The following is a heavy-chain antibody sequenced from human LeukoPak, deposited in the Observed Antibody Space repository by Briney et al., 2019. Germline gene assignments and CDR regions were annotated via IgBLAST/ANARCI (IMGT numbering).Heavy chain of an antibody. Sequence: GASVKVSCKASGYTFTGYYMHWVRQAPGQGLEWMGWINPNSGGTNYAQKFQGRVTMTRDTSISTAYMELSRLRSDDTAVYYCARGYSSSWSRGYNWFDPWGQGTLVTVSS. V-gene: IGHV1-2*02. CDR1: GYTFTGYY. CDR2: INPNSGGT. CDR3: ARGYSSSWSRGYNWFDP. D-gene: IGHD6-13*01. J-gene: IGHJ5*02.